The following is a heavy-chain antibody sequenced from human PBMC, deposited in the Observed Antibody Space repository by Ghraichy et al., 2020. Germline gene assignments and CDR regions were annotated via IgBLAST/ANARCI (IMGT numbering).Heavy chain of an antibody. Sequence: SQTLSLTCTVSGGSISSYYWSWIRQPPGKGLEWIGYIYYSGSTNYNPSLKSRVTISVDTSKNQFSLKLSSVTAADTAVYYCARGGITIFGGLSYYYYGMDVWGQGTTVTVSS. V-gene: IGHV4-59*01. CDR2: IYYSGST. CDR1: GGSISSYY. CDR3: ARGGITIFGGLSYYYYGMDV. J-gene: IGHJ6*02. D-gene: IGHD3-3*01.